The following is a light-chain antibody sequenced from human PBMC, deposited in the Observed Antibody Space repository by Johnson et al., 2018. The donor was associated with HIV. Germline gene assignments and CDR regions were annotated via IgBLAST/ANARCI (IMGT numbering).Light chain of an antibody. CDR2: DNH. Sequence: QLVLTQPPSVSAAPGQRVTISCSGSSSNIGNNYVSWYQQLPGTAPKLLIYDNHKRPSGIPDRVSGSKSGTSATLGITGLQTGDEADYYCGTWDSSLSVYVFGTGTKVTVL. J-gene: IGLJ1*01. CDR1: SSNIGNNY. V-gene: IGLV1-51*01. CDR3: GTWDSSLSVYV.